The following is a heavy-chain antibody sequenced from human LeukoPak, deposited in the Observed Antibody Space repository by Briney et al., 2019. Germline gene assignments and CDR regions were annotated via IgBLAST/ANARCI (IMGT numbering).Heavy chain of an antibody. Sequence: GGSLRLSCAASGFTFSSYSMNWVRQAPGEGLEWVSSISSSSSYIYYADSVEGRFTISRDNAKNSLYLQMNSLRAEDTAVYYCARDSPYGDFFDYWGQGTLVTVSS. V-gene: IGHV3-21*01. D-gene: IGHD4-17*01. CDR1: GFTFSSYS. J-gene: IGHJ4*02. CDR2: ISSSSSYI. CDR3: ARDSPYGDFFDY.